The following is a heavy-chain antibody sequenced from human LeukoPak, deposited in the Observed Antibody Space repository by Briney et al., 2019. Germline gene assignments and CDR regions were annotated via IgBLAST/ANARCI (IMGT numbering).Heavy chain of an antibody. CDR2: IYYSGST. CDR3: ARSCLYCSRTSPGWFDP. Sequence: NSSETLSLTCTVSGGSISSYYWSWIRQPPVKGLEWIGYIYYSGSTNYNPSLKSRVTISVDTSKNQFSLKLSSVTAADTAVYYCARSCLYCSRTSPGWFDPWGQGTLVTVSS. CDR1: GGSISSYY. V-gene: IGHV4-59*01. D-gene: IGHD2-2*01. J-gene: IGHJ5*02.